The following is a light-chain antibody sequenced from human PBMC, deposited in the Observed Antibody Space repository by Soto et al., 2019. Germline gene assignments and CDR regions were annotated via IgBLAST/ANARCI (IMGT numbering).Light chain of an antibody. CDR1: SSDGGSYSL. J-gene: IGLJ3*02. CDR2: EGS. V-gene: IGLV2-23*03. Sequence: QSVLTQPASVSGSPGQSITSSCTGTSSDGGSYSLVSWYQQHPGKAPKLMIYEGSKRPSGVSNRFSGSKSGNTASLTISGLQAEDEADYYCCSYAGSSTLWVFGGGTKLTVL. CDR3: CSYAGSSTLWV.